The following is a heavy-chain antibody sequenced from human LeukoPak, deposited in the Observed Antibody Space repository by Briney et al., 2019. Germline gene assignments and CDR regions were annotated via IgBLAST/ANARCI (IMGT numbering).Heavy chain of an antibody. V-gene: IGHV3-43*01. CDR2: ISWDGGST. D-gene: IGHD4-17*01. J-gene: IGHJ6*02. CDR1: GFTFDDYT. Sequence: GGSLRLSCAASGFTFDDYTMHWVRQAPGKGLEWVSLISWDGGSTYYADSVKGRFTISRDNSKNSLYLQMNSLRAEDTAVYYCARGGDPNYYYYYGMDVWGQGTTVTVSS. CDR3: ARGGDPNYYYYYGMDV.